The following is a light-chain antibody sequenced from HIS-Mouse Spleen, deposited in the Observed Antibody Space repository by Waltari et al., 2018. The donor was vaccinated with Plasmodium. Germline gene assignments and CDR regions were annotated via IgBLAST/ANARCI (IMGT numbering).Light chain of an antibody. J-gene: IGKJ3*01. CDR2: GAS. CDR3: QQYNNWSFT. CDR1: QSVSIN. V-gene: IGKV3-15*01. Sequence: DIVMTQSPAPLSVSPGVRATLACRASQSVSINLAWYQQKPGQAPRLLIYGASTRATGIPARFSGSGSGTEFTLTISSLQSEDFAVYYCQQYNNWSFTFGPGTKVDIK.